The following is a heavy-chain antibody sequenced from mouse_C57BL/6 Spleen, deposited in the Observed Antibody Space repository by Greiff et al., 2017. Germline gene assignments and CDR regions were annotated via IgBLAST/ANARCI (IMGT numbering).Heavy chain of an antibody. Sequence: QVQLQQPGAELVMPGASVKLSCKASGYTFTSYWMRWVKQRPGQGLEWIGEIDPSDSYTNYNQKFKGKSTLTVDKSSSTAYMQLSSLTSEDSAVYYCARYYGSSYEYFDVWGTGTTVTVSS. V-gene: IGHV1-69*01. J-gene: IGHJ1*03. CDR1: GYTFTSYW. CDR2: IDPSDSYT. D-gene: IGHD1-1*01. CDR3: ARYYGSSYEYFDV.